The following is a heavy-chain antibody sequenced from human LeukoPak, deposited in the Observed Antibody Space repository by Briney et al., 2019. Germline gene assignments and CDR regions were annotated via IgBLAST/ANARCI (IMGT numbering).Heavy chain of an antibody. D-gene: IGHD3-10*01. Sequence: GSLRLSCAASGFTVSSNYMSWVRQAPGKGLEWVSVIYSGGSTYYADSVKGRFTISRDNSKNTLHLQMNSLRAEDTAVYYCASPYGSGSYYNPPPFDYWGQGTLVTVSS. J-gene: IGHJ4*02. CDR2: IYSGGST. V-gene: IGHV3-53*05. CDR1: GFTVSSNY. CDR3: ASPYGSGSYYNPPPFDY.